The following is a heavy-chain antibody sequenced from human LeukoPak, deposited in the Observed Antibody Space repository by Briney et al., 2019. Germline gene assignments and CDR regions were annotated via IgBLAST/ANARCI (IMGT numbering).Heavy chain of an antibody. CDR1: GYTFAGYY. J-gene: IGHJ4*02. Sequence: ASVKVSCKASGYTFAGYYMHWVRQAPGQGLEWMGWINPNSGGTNYAQKFQGRVTMTRDTSISTAYMELSRLRSDDTAVYYCARESSGWHTLFDYWGQGTLVTVSS. CDR2: INPNSGGT. D-gene: IGHD6-19*01. CDR3: ARESSGWHTLFDY. V-gene: IGHV1-2*02.